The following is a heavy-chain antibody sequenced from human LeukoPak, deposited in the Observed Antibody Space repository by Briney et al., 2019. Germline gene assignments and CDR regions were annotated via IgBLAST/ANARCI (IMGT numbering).Heavy chain of an antibody. CDR1: VGSISSYY. CDR3: ARGEQLVLDYYYYYYMDV. D-gene: IGHD6-13*01. Sequence: SETLSLTCTVSVGSISSYYWSWIRQPAGKGLEWIGRIHTSGSTNYNPSLKSRVTMSVDTAQNQFSLKLRSVTAADTAVYYCARGEQLVLDYYYYYYMDVWGKGTTVTVSS. V-gene: IGHV4-4*07. J-gene: IGHJ6*03. CDR2: IHTSGST.